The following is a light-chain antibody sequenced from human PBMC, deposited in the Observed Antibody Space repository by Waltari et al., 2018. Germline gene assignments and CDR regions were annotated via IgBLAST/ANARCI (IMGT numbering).Light chain of an antibody. V-gene: IGKV4-1*01. CDR3: QQYYTIPLS. CDR2: WAS. J-gene: IGKJ5*01. CDR1: QSVLHSSNTQNY. Sequence: DIVMTQSPDSLTVSLGERATINCKSSQSVLHSSNTQNYLAWYQQKPRQPPRLRIYWASTREAGVPERFNGSESGTDVALSIRGLQAEDVAVCDCQQYYTIPLSFGQGTRLEIK.